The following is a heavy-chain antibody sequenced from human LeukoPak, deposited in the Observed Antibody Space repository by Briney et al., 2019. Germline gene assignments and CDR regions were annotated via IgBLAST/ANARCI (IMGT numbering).Heavy chain of an antibody. Sequence: ASVKVSCKASGYTFTGYYMHWVRQAPGQGLEWMGWINPNSGGTNYAQKFQGRVTMTRDTSISTAYMELSRLRSDDTAVYYCATVDTAMVTVFWGAFGIWGQGTMVTVSS. D-gene: IGHD5-18*01. CDR3: ATVDTAMVTVFWGAFGI. J-gene: IGHJ3*02. CDR2: INPNSGGT. CDR1: GYTFTGYY. V-gene: IGHV1-2*02.